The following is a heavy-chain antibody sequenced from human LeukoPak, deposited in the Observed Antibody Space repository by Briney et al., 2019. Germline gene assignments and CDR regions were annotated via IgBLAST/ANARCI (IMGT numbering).Heavy chain of an antibody. CDR2: ISSSSSYI. J-gene: IGHJ3*02. Sequence: GGSLRLSCAASGFTFSSYSMNWVRQAPGKGLEWVSSISSSSSYIYYADSVKGRFTISRDNAKNSLYLQMNSLRAEDTAVYYCAREDIVVVPAAVDAFDIWGQGTMVTVSS. CDR1: GFTFSSYS. V-gene: IGHV3-21*01. D-gene: IGHD2-2*01. CDR3: AREDIVVVPAAVDAFDI.